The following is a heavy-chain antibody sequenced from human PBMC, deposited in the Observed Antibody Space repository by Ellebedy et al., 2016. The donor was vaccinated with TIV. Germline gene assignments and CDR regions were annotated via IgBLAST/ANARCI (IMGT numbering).Heavy chain of an antibody. J-gene: IGHJ5*02. CDR3: ARYCNSTTCSNWFDP. CDR2: TSAHNGNT. D-gene: IGHD2-2*01. V-gene: IGHV1-18*04. Sequence: AASVKVSCKTSGYTSTSYGIIWVRPVPGQGLQWTGWTSAHNGNTNYAQMPQGRVTMTTDTFTSTAYMELRSLRSDDTAVYYCARYCNSTTCSNWFDPWGQGTLVTVSS. CDR1: GYTSTSYG.